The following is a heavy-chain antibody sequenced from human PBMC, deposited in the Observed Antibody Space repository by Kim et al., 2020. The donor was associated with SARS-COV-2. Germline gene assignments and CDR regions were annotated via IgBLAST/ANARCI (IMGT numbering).Heavy chain of an antibody. CDR2: ISYSGST. Sequence: SETRSLTCTVSGGSISSYYWSWIRQPPGKGLEWIGYISYSGSTNYNPSLKSRVTISVDTSKNQFSLKLSSVTAADTAVYYCARQGGRYSSLGFWGQGSLVTVSS. V-gene: IGHV4-59*08. CDR1: GGSISSYY. J-gene: IGHJ4*02. D-gene: IGHD2-15*01. CDR3: ARQGGRYSSLGF.